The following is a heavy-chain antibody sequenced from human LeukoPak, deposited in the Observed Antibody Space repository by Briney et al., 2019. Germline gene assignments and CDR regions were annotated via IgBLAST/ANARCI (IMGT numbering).Heavy chain of an antibody. J-gene: IGHJ4*02. D-gene: IGHD4-11*01. CDR1: GFTFYNYG. Sequence: GGSLRLSCVASGFTFYNYGMSWVRQAPGKGVGWGSGINWNGGTTVYAASVKGRFTISRDNAKTSLYLQMNRLGAEDTALYYCARDHYRAVTASDYWGQGTLVTVSS. CDR2: INWNGGTT. CDR3: ARDHYRAVTASDY. V-gene: IGHV3-20*04.